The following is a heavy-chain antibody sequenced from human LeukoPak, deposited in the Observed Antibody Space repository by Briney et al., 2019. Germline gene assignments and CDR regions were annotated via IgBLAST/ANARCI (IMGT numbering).Heavy chain of an antibody. CDR3: ALTRGGDYYMDV. V-gene: IGHV1-8*02. J-gene: IGHJ6*03. CDR2: MNPNSGNT. D-gene: IGHD3-10*01. Sequence: ASVKVSCKASGYTFTSYDINWVRQATGQGLEWMGWMNPNSGNTGYAQKLQGRVTMTTDTSTSTAYMELRSLRSDDTAVYYCALTRGGDYYMDVWGKGTTVTISS. CDR1: GYTFTSYD.